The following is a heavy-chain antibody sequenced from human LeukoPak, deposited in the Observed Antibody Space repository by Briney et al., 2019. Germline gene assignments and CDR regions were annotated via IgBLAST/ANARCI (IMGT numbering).Heavy chain of an antibody. Sequence: PSETLSLTCTVSGGSISSGGYYWSWIRQHPGKGLEWIGYIYYSGSTYYNPSLKSRVTISVDTSKNQFSLKLSSVTAADTAVYYCARDQGAARPFDYWGQGTLVTVSS. J-gene: IGHJ4*02. D-gene: IGHD6-6*01. CDR2: IYYSGST. CDR3: ARDQGAARPFDY. CDR1: GGSISSGGYY. V-gene: IGHV4-31*03.